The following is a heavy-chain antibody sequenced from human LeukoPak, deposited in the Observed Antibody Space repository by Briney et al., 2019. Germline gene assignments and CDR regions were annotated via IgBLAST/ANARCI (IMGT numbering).Heavy chain of an antibody. J-gene: IGHJ1*01. CDR1: GFTFSSSG. CDR2: VSYDGGKK. D-gene: IGHD2-21*02. CDR3: AKPAYCGGDCYSSPFRH. V-gene: IGHV3-30*18. Sequence: PGGSLRLSCAASGFTFSSSGMHWVRPAPGKGLERVAFVSYDGGKKYYADSVKGRFTISRDNSKNTLYLQMNSLRAEDTAVYYCAKPAYCGGDCYSSPFRHWGQGTLVTVSS.